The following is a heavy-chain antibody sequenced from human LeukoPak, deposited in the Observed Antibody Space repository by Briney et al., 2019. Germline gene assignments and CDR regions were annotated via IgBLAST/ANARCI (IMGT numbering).Heavy chain of an antibody. D-gene: IGHD4/OR15-4a*01. CDR2: INWNGGSI. CDR3: AREDGAYGPLDAIDY. J-gene: IGHJ4*02. Sequence: PGGSLRLSCAASGFTFDDYGMNWVRQAPGKALEWVSGINWNGGSIDYADSVKGRFTISRDNAKNSLYLQMNSLRAEDTAVYYCAREDGAYGPLDAIDYWGQGTLVTVSS. V-gene: IGHV3-20*04. CDR1: GFTFDDYG.